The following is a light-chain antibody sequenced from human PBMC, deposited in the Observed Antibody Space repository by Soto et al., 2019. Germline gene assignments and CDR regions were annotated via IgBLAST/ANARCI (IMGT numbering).Light chain of an antibody. CDR1: SSDVGTYKF. J-gene: IGLJ3*02. CDR2: DVD. CDR3: CSFAGSYTVV. Sequence: QSALTQPRSVSGSPGQSVTISCTGTSSDVGTYKFVSWYRQHPGKAPKLMIYDVDKRPSGVPDRFSGSKSGNTASLTISGLQTEDEADYYCCSFAGSYTVVFGGGTKVTVL. V-gene: IGLV2-11*01.